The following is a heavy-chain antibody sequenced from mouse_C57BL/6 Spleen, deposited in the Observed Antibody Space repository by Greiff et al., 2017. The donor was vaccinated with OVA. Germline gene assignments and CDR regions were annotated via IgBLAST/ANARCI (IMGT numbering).Heavy chain of an antibody. Sequence: VQLQQSGPELVKPGASVKIPCKASGYTFTDYNMDWVKQSHGKSLEWIGDINPNNGGTIYNQKFKGKATLTVDKSSSTAYMELRSLTSEDTAVYYCARGGSSLYYYAMEDWGQGTSVTVSS. CDR1: GYTFTDYN. CDR2: INPNNGGT. V-gene: IGHV1-18*01. J-gene: IGHJ4*01. CDR3: ARGGSSLYYYAMED. D-gene: IGHD1-1*01.